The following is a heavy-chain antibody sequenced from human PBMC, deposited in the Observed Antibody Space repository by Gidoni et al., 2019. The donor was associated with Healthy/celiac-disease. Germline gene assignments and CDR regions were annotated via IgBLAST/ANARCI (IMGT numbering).Heavy chain of an antibody. CDR1: GGTFSSYA. CDR3: ALSVGATSSFDY. CDR2: ILPIFGTA. J-gene: IGHJ4*02. D-gene: IGHD1-26*01. V-gene: IGHV1-69*01. Sequence: QVQLVQSGAEGKKPGSSVKVSCKDSGGTFSSYALSWVRQAPGQVLEWMGGILPIFGTAYSAQKFQGRVTITADESTSTAYMEMSSLRSEDTAVYYCALSVGATSSFDYWGQGTLVTVSS.